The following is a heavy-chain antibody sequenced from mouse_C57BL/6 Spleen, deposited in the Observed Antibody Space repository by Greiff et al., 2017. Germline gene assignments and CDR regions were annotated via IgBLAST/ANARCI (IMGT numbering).Heavy chain of an antibody. V-gene: IGHV1-26*01. CDR2: INPNNGGT. J-gene: IGHJ3*01. D-gene: IGHD2-10*02. Sequence: EVQLQQSGPELVKPGASVKISCKASGYTFTDYYMNWVKQSHGKSLEWIGDINPNNGGTSYNQKFKGKATLTVDKSSSTAYMELRSLTSEDSAVYYCARSTYGNYVTWFAYWGQGTLVTVSA. CDR3: ARSTYGNYVTWFAY. CDR1: GYTFTDYY.